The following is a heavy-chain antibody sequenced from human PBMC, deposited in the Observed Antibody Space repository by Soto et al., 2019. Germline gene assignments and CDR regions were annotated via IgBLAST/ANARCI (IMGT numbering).Heavy chain of an antibody. CDR3: AKGDNLGPKSGYAFDP. CDR2: TYFRSKWYN. V-gene: IGHV6-1*01. Sequence: SQTLSLTCAISGVSVSSNTASWNSIRQSPSRGLEWLGRTYFRSKWYNDYAVSVKSRISINTDTSNDQFSLQLNSVTPEDTAVYFCAKGDNLGPKSGYAFDPWGQGIMVTVSS. CDR1: GVSVSSNTAS. D-gene: IGHD5-12*01. J-gene: IGHJ5*02.